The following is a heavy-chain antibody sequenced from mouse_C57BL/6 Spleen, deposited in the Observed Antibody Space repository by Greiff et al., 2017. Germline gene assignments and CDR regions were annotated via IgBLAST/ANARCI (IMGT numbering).Heavy chain of an antibody. CDR1: GYTFTSYW. D-gene: IGHD2-3*01. V-gene: IGHV1-50*01. J-gene: IGHJ3*01. CDR3: ARSFDGYYPARFAY. CDR2: IDPSDSYT. Sequence: VQLQQPGAELVKPGASVKLSCKASGYTFTSYWMQWVKQRPGQGLEWIGEIDPSDSYTNYNQKFKGKATLTVDTSSSTAYMQLSSLTSEDSAVYYCARSFDGYYPARFAYWGQETLVTVSA.